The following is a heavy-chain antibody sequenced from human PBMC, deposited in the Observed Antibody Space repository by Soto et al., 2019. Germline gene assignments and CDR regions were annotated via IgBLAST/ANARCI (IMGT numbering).Heavy chain of an antibody. CDR2: IYYSGST. CDR1: GGSISSSGYY. J-gene: IGHJ4*02. CDR3: ARHRGVKRGYDWVDY. D-gene: IGHD5-12*01. Sequence: SETLSLTCTVSGGSISSSGYYWGWIRQPPGKGLEWIGSIYYSGSTYYNPSLKSRVTISVDTSKNQFSLKLSSVTAADTAVYYCARHRGVKRGYDWVDYWGQGTLVTVSS. V-gene: IGHV4-39*01.